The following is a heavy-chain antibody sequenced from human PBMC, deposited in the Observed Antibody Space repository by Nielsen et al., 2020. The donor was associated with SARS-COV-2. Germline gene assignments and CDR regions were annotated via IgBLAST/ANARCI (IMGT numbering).Heavy chain of an antibody. V-gene: IGHV3-23*01. CDR3: ARDGVVRGDALDL. CDR2: ISGSGGST. J-gene: IGHJ3*01. D-gene: IGHD3-10*01. Sequence: GGSLRLSCAASGFTFMKFAMNWVRQSPEKGLEWVSAISGSGGSTYYTDSVKGRFSISRDNSKNTLFLLMHSLRVEDTAVYYCARDGVVRGDALDLWGQGTMVTVSS. CDR1: GFTFMKFA.